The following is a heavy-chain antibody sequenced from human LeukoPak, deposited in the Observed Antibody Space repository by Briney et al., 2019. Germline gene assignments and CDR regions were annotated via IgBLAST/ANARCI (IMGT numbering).Heavy chain of an antibody. CDR2: IYDSGGT. Sequence: SETLSLTCSVSGGYIGSSSNDYWTWIRQPPGNGLEWIGYIYDSGGTKYNPSLQSRVTISVDTSKNQFSLKLISVTAADTAVYYCARLYDITGDRIDYWGHGTLVTVSS. D-gene: IGHD3-9*01. CDR1: GGYIGSSSNDY. V-gene: IGHV4-59*08. J-gene: IGHJ4*01. CDR3: ARLYDITGDRIDY.